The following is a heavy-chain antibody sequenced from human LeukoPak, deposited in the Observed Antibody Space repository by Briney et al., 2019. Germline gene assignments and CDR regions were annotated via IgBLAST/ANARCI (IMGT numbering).Heavy chain of an antibody. Sequence: PGGSLRLSCAASGFTFSTYSMHWGRQAPGKGLVWVSRITGDGSSTSYADSVKGRFTISRDNAKNTVYLQMNSLRAEDTAVYYCARGSVGPDCWGQGTLVTVSS. CDR2: ITGDGSST. CDR1: GFTFSTYS. D-gene: IGHD1-26*01. V-gene: IGHV3-74*01. CDR3: ARGSVGPDC. J-gene: IGHJ4*02.